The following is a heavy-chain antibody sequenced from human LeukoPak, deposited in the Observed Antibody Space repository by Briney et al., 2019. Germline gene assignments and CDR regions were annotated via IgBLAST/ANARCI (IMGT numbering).Heavy chain of an antibody. Sequence: GGSLRLSCAASGFTFTSYWMNWVRQASGKGLVWVSRINSDGSSTSYADSVKGRFTISRDNAKNTLYLQMNSLRAEDTAVYYCARAFFREFDYWGQGTLVTVSS. CDR1: GFTFTSYW. J-gene: IGHJ4*02. CDR2: INSDGSST. CDR3: ARAFFREFDY. V-gene: IGHV3-74*01. D-gene: IGHD3-10*01.